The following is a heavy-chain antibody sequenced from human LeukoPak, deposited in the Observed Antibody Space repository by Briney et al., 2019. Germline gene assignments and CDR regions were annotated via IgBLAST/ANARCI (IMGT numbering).Heavy chain of an antibody. J-gene: IGHJ5*02. CDR2: IYPGDSNT. V-gene: IGHV5-51*01. Sequence: GESLKNSCKGSGYSFTSYWIGWVRQMPGKGLEWMGIIYPGDSNTRYSPSFQGQVTISVDKSISTAYLQWSSLKASDTAVYYCARRISVTGTHWFDPWGQGTLVTVSS. CDR1: GYSFTSYW. CDR3: ARRISVTGTHWFDP. D-gene: IGHD6-19*01.